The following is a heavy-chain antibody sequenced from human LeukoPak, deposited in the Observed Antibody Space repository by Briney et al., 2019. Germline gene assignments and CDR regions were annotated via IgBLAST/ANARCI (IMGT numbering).Heavy chain of an antibody. Sequence: RSLILSCAAAGFSSSGSAMHWVRQASGKVMGWVGLIRSKANSYATAYSASVKGRFTTSTDDSNNTAYLQMKRLKTEDTAVWYCTVRFYSSGWTGEFDYWGQGNLVTVSS. CDR2: IRSKANSYAT. CDR3: TVRFYSSGWTGEFDY. CDR1: GFSSSGSA. J-gene: IGHJ4*02. D-gene: IGHD6-19*01. V-gene: IGHV3-73*01.